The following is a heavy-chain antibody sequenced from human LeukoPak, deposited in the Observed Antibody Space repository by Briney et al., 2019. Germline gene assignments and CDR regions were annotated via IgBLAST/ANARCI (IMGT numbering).Heavy chain of an antibody. CDR2: IYSSGST. CDR3: ATYYCSSVCRFDN. J-gene: IGHJ4*02. V-gene: IGHV4-4*07. D-gene: IGHD2-2*01. CDR1: GGSMSSYY. Sequence: SETLSLTCTVSGGSMSSYYWSWIRQPAGKGLEWIGRIYSSGSTNYNPSLKSRVTVSVDTSKNQFSLKLSSVTAADTAMYYCATYYCSSVCRFDNWGQGTLVTVSS.